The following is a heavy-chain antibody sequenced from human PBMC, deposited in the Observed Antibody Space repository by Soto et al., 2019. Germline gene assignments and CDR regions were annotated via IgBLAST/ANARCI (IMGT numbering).Heavy chain of an antibody. CDR1: GGSISSCGYS. V-gene: IGHV4-30-2*01. CDR3: ARVRVFGVNTNGWFDP. D-gene: IGHD3-3*01. Sequence: SETLSLTCTVSGGSISSCGYSWSWIRHPPGKGLEWIGYIYHSGSTYYNPSLKSRVTISVDRSKNQFSLKLSSVTAADTAVYYCARVRVFGVNTNGWFDPWGQGTLVTVSS. CDR2: IYHSGST. J-gene: IGHJ5*02.